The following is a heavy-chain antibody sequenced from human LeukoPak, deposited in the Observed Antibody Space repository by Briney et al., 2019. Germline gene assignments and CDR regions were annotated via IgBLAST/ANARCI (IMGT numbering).Heavy chain of an antibody. Sequence: SQTLSLTCTVSGDSTSSGDYYWSWIRQPPGKGLEWIGYIYYSGSTYYNPSLKSRVSISVDTSKNQFSLKLSSVTAADTAVYYCAREGVVGATTPFDHWGQGTLVTASS. V-gene: IGHV4-30-4*08. CDR2: IYYSGST. CDR1: GDSTSSGDYY. D-gene: IGHD1-26*01. J-gene: IGHJ4*02. CDR3: AREGVVGATTPFDH.